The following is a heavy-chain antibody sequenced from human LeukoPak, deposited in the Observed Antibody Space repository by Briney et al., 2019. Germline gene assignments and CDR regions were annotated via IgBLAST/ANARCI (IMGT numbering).Heavy chain of an antibody. CDR1: GGSISSSSYY. V-gene: IGHV4-39*07. D-gene: IGHD3-10*01. CDR2: IYYSGST. J-gene: IGHJ4*02. Sequence: SETLSLTCAVSGGSISSSSYYWGWIRQPPGKGLEWIGSIYYSGSTYYNPSLKSRVTISVDTSKNQFSLKLSSATAADTAVYYCARDGLIGYWGQGTLVTVSS. CDR3: ARDGLIGY.